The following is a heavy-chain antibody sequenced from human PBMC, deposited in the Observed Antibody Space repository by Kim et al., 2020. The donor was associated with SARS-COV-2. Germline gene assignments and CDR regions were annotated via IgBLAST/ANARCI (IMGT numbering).Heavy chain of an antibody. Sequence: GGSLRLSCAASGFTFSSYAMHWVRQAPGKGLEWVAVISYDGSNKYYADSVKGRFTISRDNSKNTLYLQMNSLRAEDTAVYYCARVSGDSSGYPFPFDYWGQGTLVTVSS. CDR1: GFTFSSYA. J-gene: IGHJ4*02. CDR3: ARVSGDSSGYPFPFDY. D-gene: IGHD3-22*01. CDR2: ISYDGSNK. V-gene: IGHV3-30*04.